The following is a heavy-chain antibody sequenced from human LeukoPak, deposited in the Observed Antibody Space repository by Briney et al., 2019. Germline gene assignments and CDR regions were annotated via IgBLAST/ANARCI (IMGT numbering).Heavy chain of an antibody. D-gene: IGHD3-10*02. V-gene: IGHV3-48*02. Sequence: SGGSLRLSCTASGFTFSSYRMNWVRQAPGKGLEWVSYISGSSGSIYYADSVKGRFTISRDNAKNSLYLQMNSLRDEDTAVYYCARDNVLDYWAREPWSPSPQ. CDR2: ISGSSGSI. J-gene: IGHJ4*02. CDR3: ARDNVLDY. CDR1: GFTFSSYR.